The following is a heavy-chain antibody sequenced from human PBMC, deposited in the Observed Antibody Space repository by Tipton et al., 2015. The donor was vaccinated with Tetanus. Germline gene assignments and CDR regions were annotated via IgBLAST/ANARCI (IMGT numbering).Heavy chain of an antibody. V-gene: IGHV4-59*11. J-gene: IGHJ4*02. Sequence: GLVKPSETLSLTCTVSGASINTHHWSWLRQAPGKGLEWIGYFHFTGSTNFNPSLQSRVTISGDTSKNQFSLTMRSVTAADTAVYYCARDVWKYTYVYGYFDLWGRGALFFVSS. CDR3: ARDVWKYTYVYGYFDL. CDR2: FHFTGST. CDR1: GASINTHH. D-gene: IGHD5-18*01.